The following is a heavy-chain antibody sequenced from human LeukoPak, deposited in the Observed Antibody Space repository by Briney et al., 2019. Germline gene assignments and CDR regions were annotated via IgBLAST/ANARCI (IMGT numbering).Heavy chain of an antibody. D-gene: IGHD4-17*01. CDR2: ISYGGSNK. J-gene: IGHJ4*02. CDR3: ARETGSAVGSTDFDY. Sequence: GRSLRLSCAASGFTFSSYAMHWVRQAPGKGLEWVAVISYGGSNKYYADSVKGRFTISRDNSRNTLYLQMNSLRAEDTAVYYCARETGSAVGSTDFDYWGQGTLVTVSS. V-gene: IGHV3-30-3*01. CDR1: GFTFSSYA.